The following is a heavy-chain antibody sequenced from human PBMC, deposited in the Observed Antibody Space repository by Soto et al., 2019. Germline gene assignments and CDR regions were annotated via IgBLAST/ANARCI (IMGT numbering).Heavy chain of an antibody. CDR3: ARSGGSNSWYGVFDF. CDR1: GDSITSSPYY. D-gene: IGHD2-15*01. CDR2: IYFRGNS. Sequence: QVQLQESGPGLVKPSQTLSVTCTVSGDSITSSPYYWSWVRQLPGRGLEWIGYIYFRGNSYYNPSIKSRVTISLDRSKNQFSLELNSVTAADTAVYYCARSGGSNSWYGVFDFWGQGTLVNVSS. J-gene: IGHJ4*02. V-gene: IGHV4-30-4*01.